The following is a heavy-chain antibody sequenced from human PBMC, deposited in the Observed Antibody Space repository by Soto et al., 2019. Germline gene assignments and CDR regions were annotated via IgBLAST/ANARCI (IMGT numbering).Heavy chain of an antibody. D-gene: IGHD6-13*01. CDR1: GFTFSGSA. CDR2: MRSKANSYAT. J-gene: IGHJ6*02. Sequence: GGSLRLSWAASGFTFSGSAMHWVRQASGKGREWVGRMRSKANSYATAYAASVKGRFTISRDDSKNTAYLQRDSLKAEGTAVYYCTRPAGIEEAASYYHDVLDFWGQGTPVTVSS. V-gene: IGHV3-73*01. CDR3: TRPAGIEEAASYYHDVLDF.